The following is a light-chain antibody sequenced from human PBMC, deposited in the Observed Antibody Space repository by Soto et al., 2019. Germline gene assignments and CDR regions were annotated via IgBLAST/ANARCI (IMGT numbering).Light chain of an antibody. CDR1: SSNVGSYNY. J-gene: IGLJ2*01. Sequence: QSALTQPRSVSGSPGQSVTISCTGTSSNVGSYNYVSWYQQHPGQVPELIIYDVTKRPSGVPDRFSGSKSGNTAPLTISGLQVDDEADYYCCSYAGTYTWIFGGGTKIPVL. V-gene: IGLV2-11*01. CDR3: CSYAGTYTWI. CDR2: DVT.